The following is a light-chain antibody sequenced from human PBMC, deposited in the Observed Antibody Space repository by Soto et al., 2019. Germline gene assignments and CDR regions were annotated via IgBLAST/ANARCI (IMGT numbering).Light chain of an antibody. J-gene: IGKJ1*01. CDR2: GAS. V-gene: IGKV3-20*01. CDR3: QQSGSSPSWT. Sequence: EIVLTQSPGTLSLSPGERATLSCRASQSVSSSYLAWYQQKPGQAPRLLIYGASSRATGIPDRFSGSGSGTDFTLTISRLEPEDFAVYYCQQSGSSPSWTFGQGTKVDIK. CDR1: QSVSSSY.